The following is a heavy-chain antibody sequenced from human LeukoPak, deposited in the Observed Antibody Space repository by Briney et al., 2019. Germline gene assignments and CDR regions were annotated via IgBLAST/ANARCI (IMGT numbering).Heavy chain of an antibody. CDR2: IIPILGIA. J-gene: IGHJ4*02. CDR1: GGTFSSYA. D-gene: IGHD2-2*01. CDR3: ARRAGYCSSTSCYYFDY. Sequence: ASVKVSCKASGGTFSSYAISWVRQAPGQGLEWMGRIIPILGIANYAQKFQGRVTITADKSTSTAYMELSSLRSEDTAVYYCARRAGYCSSTSCYYFDYWGQGTLVTVSS. V-gene: IGHV1-69*04.